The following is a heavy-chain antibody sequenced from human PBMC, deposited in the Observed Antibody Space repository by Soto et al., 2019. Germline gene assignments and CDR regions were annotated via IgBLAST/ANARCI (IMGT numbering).Heavy chain of an antibody. CDR2: ISFQGTND. J-gene: IGHJ4*02. CDR1: GFNFNNYG. D-gene: IGHD3-22*01. Sequence: QVQLVESGGGVVQPGGSLRLSCAGSGFNFNNYGMYWVRQAPGKGLEWVAFISFQGTNDYYAEAVKGRFTISKDYSKKTLFLQMNSLRADDTAMYYCVKLMFDHDSSGLSGDYWGQGTLVTVS. CDR3: VKLMFDHDSSGLSGDY. V-gene: IGHV3-30*18.